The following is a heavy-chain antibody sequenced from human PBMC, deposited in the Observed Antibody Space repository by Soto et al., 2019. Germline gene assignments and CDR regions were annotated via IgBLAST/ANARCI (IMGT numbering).Heavy chain of an antibody. CDR2: IYSGGST. J-gene: IGHJ4*02. CDR1: GFTVSSNY. V-gene: IGHV3-66*01. D-gene: IGHD1-26*01. CDR3: AREAKSGSYYYDY. Sequence: PGGSLRRSCAASGFTVSSNYMSWVRQAPGKGLEWVSVIYSGGSTYYADSVKGRFTISRDNSKNTLYLQMNSLRAEDTAVYYCAREAKSGSYYYDYWGQGTLVTVSS.